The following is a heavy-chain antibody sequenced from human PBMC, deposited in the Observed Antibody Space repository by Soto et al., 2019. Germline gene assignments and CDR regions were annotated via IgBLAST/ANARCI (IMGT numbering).Heavy chain of an antibody. CDR1: GGSFSGYY. CDR2: INHSEST. V-gene: IGHV4-34*01. J-gene: IGHJ4*02. Sequence: SETLSLTCAVYGGSFSGYYWSWIRQPPGKGLEWIGEINHSESTNYNPSLKSRVTISVDTSKNQFSLKLSSVTAADTAVYYCARGRGGSYYFDYWGQGTLVTVSS. D-gene: IGHD1-26*01. CDR3: ARGRGGSYYFDY.